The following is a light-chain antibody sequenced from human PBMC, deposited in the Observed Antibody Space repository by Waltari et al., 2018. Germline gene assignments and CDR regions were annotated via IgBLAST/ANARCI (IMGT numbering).Light chain of an antibody. CDR2: GAS. CDR3: QQYSSSPWT. Sequence: EVVLTQSPVSLSLSPGERATLSCRASQPVARRYLAWYHQRPHQAPRLLIYGASSRASGIPDRFSGSGSGTDFTLVIDRLEPEDFGMYYCQQYSSSPWTFGQGTKVEIK. J-gene: IGKJ1*01. CDR1: QPVARRY. V-gene: IGKV3-20*01.